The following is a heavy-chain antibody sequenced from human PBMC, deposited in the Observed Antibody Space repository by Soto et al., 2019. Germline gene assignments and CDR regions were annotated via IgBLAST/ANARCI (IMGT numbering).Heavy chain of an antibody. CDR3: ARDRSGYYEGDFFDY. D-gene: IGHD3-22*01. Sequence: SETLSLTCTVSGGSISSGDYYWSWIRQPPGKGLEWIGYIYYSGSTYYNPSLKSRVTISVDTSKNQCSLKLSSVTAADTAVYYCARDRSGYYEGDFFDYWGQGTLVTVSS. V-gene: IGHV4-30-4*01. CDR1: GGSISSGDYY. J-gene: IGHJ4*02. CDR2: IYYSGST.